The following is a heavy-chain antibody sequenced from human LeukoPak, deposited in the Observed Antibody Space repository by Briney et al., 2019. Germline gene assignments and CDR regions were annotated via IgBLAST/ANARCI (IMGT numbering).Heavy chain of an antibody. D-gene: IGHD3-22*01. CDR3: ARVNYDSKTYYYYMDV. Sequence: PSETLSLTCTVSGGSISSGSYYWSWIRQPAGKGLEWIGRIYTSGSTYYNPSLKSRVTISVDTSKNQFSLKLSSVTAAGTAVYYCARVNYDSKTYYYYMDVWGKGTTVTVSS. J-gene: IGHJ6*03. CDR1: GGSISSGSYY. V-gene: IGHV4-61*02. CDR2: IYTSGST.